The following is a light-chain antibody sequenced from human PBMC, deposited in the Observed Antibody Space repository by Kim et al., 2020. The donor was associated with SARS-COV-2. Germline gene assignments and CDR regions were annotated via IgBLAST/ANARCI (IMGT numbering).Light chain of an antibody. J-gene: IGLJ1*01. CDR1: SSDLGGYNY. Sequence: GQSITISCTGTSSDLGGYNYVSWYQQYPGKAPKLMIYDVNKRPSGVSNRFSGSKSGNRASLTISGLQAEDEADYYCSSYTSSSTYVFGTGTKVTVL. V-gene: IGLV2-14*04. CDR3: SSYTSSSTYV. CDR2: DVN.